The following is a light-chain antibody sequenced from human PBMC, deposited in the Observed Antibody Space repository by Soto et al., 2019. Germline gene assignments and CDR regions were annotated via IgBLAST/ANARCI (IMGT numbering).Light chain of an antibody. CDR3: QQHGSSPRT. V-gene: IGKV3-20*01. CDR2: DAS. Sequence: IVLTQSPGTLSLSPGERATLSCRASQSISNNYLAWYQQKPGQAPRLLIYDASSRATGISDRFSGSGSGTDFTLTISGLEPEDFAVFYCQQHGSSPRTFGQGTKVDIK. J-gene: IGKJ1*01. CDR1: QSISNNY.